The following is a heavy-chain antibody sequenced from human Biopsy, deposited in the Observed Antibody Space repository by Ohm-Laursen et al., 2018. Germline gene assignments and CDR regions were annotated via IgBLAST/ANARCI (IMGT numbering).Heavy chain of an antibody. CDR2: VSGYNGNT. CDR1: GYAFDTDG. V-gene: IGHV1-18*01. J-gene: IGHJ4*02. CDR3: AKGGLSSGPLAY. D-gene: IGHD6-19*01. Sequence: VASVKVSCKASGYAFDTDGITWVRQAPGQGLEWMGWVSGYNGNTNYAQKLQGRVTMTIDTSTSTVYIELRSLRSDDTAVYFCAKGGLSSGPLAYWGQGTLVTVSS.